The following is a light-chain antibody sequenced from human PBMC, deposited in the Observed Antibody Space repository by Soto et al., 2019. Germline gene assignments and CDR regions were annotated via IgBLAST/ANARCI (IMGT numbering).Light chain of an antibody. CDR3: CSYAGSSTPLYV. J-gene: IGLJ1*01. CDR1: SSDVGSYNL. Sequence: QSVLTQPASVSGSPGQSITISCTGTSSDVGSYNLVSWYQQHPGKAPKLMIYEVSKRASGVSNRFSGSKSGNTASLTISGLQAEDEADYYCCSYAGSSTPLYVFGTGTKVTVL. CDR2: EVS. V-gene: IGLV2-23*02.